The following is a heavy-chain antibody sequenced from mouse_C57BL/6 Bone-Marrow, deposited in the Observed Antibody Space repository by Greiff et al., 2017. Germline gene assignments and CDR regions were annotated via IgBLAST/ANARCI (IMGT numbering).Heavy chain of an antibody. CDR2: INPSTGGT. CDR3: ARNYDGYLFDY. CDR1: GYSFTGYY. V-gene: IGHV1-42*01. D-gene: IGHD2-3*01. J-gene: IGHJ2*01. Sequence: VQLQQSGPELVKPGASVKISCKASGYSFTGYYMNWVKQSPEKSLEWIGEINPSTGGTTYNQKFKAKATLTVDKSSSTAYMQLKSRTSEDSAVYYCARNYDGYLFDYWGQGTTRTVSS.